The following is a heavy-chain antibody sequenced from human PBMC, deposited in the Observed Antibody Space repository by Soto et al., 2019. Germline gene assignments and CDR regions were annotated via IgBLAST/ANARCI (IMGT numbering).Heavy chain of an antibody. J-gene: IGHJ3*02. CDR2: INAGNGNT. CDR1: GYTFTSYP. Sequence: ASVKVSCKASGYTFTSYPMHWVRQAPGQRLEWMGWINAGNGNTKYSQKFQGRVTITRDTSASTAYMELSSLRSEDTAVYYCARLYCSSTSCYLYAFVIWGQGTMVTVS. CDR3: ARLYCSSTSCYLYAFVI. V-gene: IGHV1-3*01. D-gene: IGHD2-2*01.